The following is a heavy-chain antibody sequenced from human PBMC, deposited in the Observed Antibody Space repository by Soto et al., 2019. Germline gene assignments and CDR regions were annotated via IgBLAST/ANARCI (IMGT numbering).Heavy chain of an antibody. V-gene: IGHV4-39*01. Sequence: QLQLQESGPGLVKPSETLSLTCTVSGGSISSSSYYWGWIRQPPGKGLEWIGSIYYSGSTYYNPSLKSRVTISVDTSKSQFSLKLSSVTAADTAVYYCARHQLGYCSSTSCYGRFFDYWGQGTLVTVSS. J-gene: IGHJ4*02. CDR3: ARHQLGYCSSTSCYGRFFDY. CDR2: IYYSGST. D-gene: IGHD2-2*01. CDR1: GGSISSSSYY.